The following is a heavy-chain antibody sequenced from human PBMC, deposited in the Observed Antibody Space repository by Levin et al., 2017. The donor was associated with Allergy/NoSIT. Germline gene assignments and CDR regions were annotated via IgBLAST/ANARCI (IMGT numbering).Heavy chain of an antibody. V-gene: IGHV3-23*01. Sequence: PGGSLRLSCAASGFTFSSYAMTWVRQAPGKGLEWVSSISGSGVSRYFADSVRGRFTISRDNSKNMVYLQMNNLRVEDTATYYCAKDLETSGYYLFLVWGQGTPVTVSS. D-gene: IGHD3-22*01. CDR2: ISGSGVSR. CDR3: AKDLETSGYYLFLV. CDR1: GFTFSSYA. J-gene: IGHJ4*02.